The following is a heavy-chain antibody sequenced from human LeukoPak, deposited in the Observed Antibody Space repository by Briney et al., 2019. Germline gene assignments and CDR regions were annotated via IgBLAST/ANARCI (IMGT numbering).Heavy chain of an antibody. CDR1: GFTFSNYW. V-gene: IGHV3-74*01. CDR2: INSDGSTT. D-gene: IGHD5-18*01. J-gene: IGHJ4*02. Sequence: GGSLRLSCAASGFTFSNYWMHWVRQAPGKGLIWVSRINSDGSTTTYADSVKGRFTISRDNAKNTLYLQMDSLRAEDTAIYYCAKIPSAMENFDYWGQGTLVMVSS. CDR3: AKIPSAMENFDY.